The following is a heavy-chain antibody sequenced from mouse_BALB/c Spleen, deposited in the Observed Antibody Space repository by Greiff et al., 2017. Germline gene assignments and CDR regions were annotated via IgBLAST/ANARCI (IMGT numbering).Heavy chain of an antibody. CDR2: IYPSDSYT. J-gene: IGHJ2*01. Sequence: QVQLQQPGAELVRPGASVKLSCKASGYTFTSYWINWVKQRPGQGLEWIGNIYPSDSYTNYNQKFKDKATLTVDKSSSTAYMQLSSPTSEDSAVYYCTRSGGSRDDWGQGTTLTVSS. V-gene: IGHV1-69*02. CDR1: GYTFTSYW. CDR3: TRSGGSRDD. D-gene: IGHD1-1*01.